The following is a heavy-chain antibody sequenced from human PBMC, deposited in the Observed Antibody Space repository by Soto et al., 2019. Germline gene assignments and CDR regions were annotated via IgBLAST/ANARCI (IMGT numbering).Heavy chain of an antibody. D-gene: IGHD6-13*01. J-gene: IGHJ6*02. CDR1: GGSISSSSYY. CDR3: ASRGSSYYYGMDV. V-gene: IGHV4-39*01. CDR2: IYYSGST. Sequence: PSETLSLTCTVSGGSISSSSYYWGWIRQPPGKGLEWIGSIYYSGSTYYNPSLKSRVTISVDTSKNRFSLKLSSVTAADTAVYYCASRGSSYYYGMDVWGQGTTVTVSS.